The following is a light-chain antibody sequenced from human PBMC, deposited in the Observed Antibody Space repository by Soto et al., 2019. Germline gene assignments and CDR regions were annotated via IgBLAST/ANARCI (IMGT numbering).Light chain of an antibody. J-gene: IGKJ1*01. V-gene: IGKV1-5*03. CDR1: QSISNW. CDR3: QQYNNYSWT. CDR2: KAS. Sequence: DIQMTQSPSTLSASVGDRVTITCRASQSISNWLAWYQQKPGKAPKLLIYKASSLESGVPSRFSGSGSGTEFTLTISSLQPDDFATYYCQQYNNYSWTFGQVTKVEIK.